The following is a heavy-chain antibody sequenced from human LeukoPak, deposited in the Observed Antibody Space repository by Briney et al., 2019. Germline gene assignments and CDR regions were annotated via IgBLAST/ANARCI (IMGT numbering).Heavy chain of an antibody. J-gene: IGHJ6*02. V-gene: IGHV1-18*01. CDR2: ISAYNGNT. CDR3: ARDDWGYSYGSPSYGMDV. Sequence: ASVKVSCKASGYTFTSYGISWVRQAPGQGLEWMGWISAYNGNTNYAQKLQGRVTMTTDTSTSTAYMELRSLRSDDTAVYYCARDDWGYSYGSPSYGMDVWGQGTTVTVSS. D-gene: IGHD5-18*01. CDR1: GYTFTSYG.